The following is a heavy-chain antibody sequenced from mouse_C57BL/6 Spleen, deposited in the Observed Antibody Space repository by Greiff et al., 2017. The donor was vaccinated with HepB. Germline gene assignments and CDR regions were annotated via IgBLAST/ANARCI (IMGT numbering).Heavy chain of an antibody. Sequence: EVKLVESEGGLVQPGSSMKLSCTASGFTFSDYYMAWVRQVPEKGLEWVANINYDGSSTYYLDSLKSRFIISRDNAKNILYLQMSSLKSEDTATYYCARGDYYGSSWYFDVWGTGTTVTVSS. D-gene: IGHD1-1*01. J-gene: IGHJ1*03. CDR3: ARGDYYGSSWYFDV. CDR2: INYDGSST. V-gene: IGHV5-16*01. CDR1: GFTFSDYY.